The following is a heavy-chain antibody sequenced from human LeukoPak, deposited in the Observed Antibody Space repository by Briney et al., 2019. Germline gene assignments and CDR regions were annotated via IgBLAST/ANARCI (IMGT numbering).Heavy chain of an antibody. CDR3: DGIRGFDWLPPALIDY. J-gene: IGHJ4*02. V-gene: IGHV3-23*01. D-gene: IGHD3-9*01. Sequence: VRSLILSCAATGFTCSSYAMSWFLQAPGKRMKWVSAISGSGGSTYYAESVKGRFTISRDNSKNTLYLQMNSLRAEDFFLQAEDGIRGFDWLPPALIDYWGQGTLVTVSS. CDR2: ISGSGGST. CDR1: GFTCSSYA.